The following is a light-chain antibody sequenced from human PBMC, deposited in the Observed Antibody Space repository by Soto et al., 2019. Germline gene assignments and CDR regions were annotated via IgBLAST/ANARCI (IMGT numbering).Light chain of an antibody. Sequence: DIQMTQSPSTLSASVGDRVTIACRARQSVSSYLAWYRRTPGKASKLLIYDASHLETGVPSRFSGSGSGTEFAHTISSLQPDDFATYYCQQYSSYPLTGGGGTKVEI. CDR2: DAS. V-gene: IGKV1-5*01. J-gene: IGKJ4*01. CDR3: QQYSSYPLT. CDR1: QSVSSY.